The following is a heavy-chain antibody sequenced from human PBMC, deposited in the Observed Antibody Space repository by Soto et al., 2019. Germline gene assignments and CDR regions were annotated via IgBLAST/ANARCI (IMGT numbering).Heavy chain of an antibody. J-gene: IGHJ5*02. Sequence: QVQVQESGPGLVKPSETLALTCSVSGASFSSYYWSWIRQPPGKGLEWIGYIYYNGNTDYNPSLKSRVTTSVDTSKNQFFLKLTSVTAADTAVYYCAGAFITMVRGVVINWFDPWGQGTLVTVSS. CDR2: IYYNGNT. V-gene: IGHV4-59*01. CDR1: GASFSSYY. CDR3: AGAFITMVRGVVINWFDP. D-gene: IGHD3-10*01.